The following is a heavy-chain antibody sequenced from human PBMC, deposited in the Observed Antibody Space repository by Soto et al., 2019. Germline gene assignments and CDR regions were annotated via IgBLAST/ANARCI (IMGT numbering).Heavy chain of an antibody. CDR3: ARLHYNYGMDV. D-gene: IGHD5-18*01. CDR2: IWYDGSNK. J-gene: IGHJ6*02. CDR1: GFTFSSFG. V-gene: IGHV3-33*01. Sequence: QVQLVESGGGVVQPGRSLRLSCAASGFTFSSFGMHWVRQAPGKGLEWVAVIWYDGSNKYYLDPVKGRVTISRDNSKNALYLQMNSLRVEDTAVYYCARLHYNYGMDVWGQGTTVTVSS.